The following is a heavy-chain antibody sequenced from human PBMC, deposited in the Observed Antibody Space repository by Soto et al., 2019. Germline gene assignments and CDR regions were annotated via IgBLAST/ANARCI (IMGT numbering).Heavy chain of an antibody. V-gene: IGHV3-48*03. D-gene: IGHD3-9*01. CDR3: AKDPIRYFDWLPPYFDY. CDR1: GFTFSSYE. Sequence: GSLRLSCAASGFTFSSYEMNWVRQAPGKGLEWVSYISSSGSTIYYADSVKGRFTISRDNSKNTLYLQMNSLRAEDTAVYYCAKDPIRYFDWLPPYFDYWGQGTLVTVSS. CDR2: ISSSGSTI. J-gene: IGHJ4*02.